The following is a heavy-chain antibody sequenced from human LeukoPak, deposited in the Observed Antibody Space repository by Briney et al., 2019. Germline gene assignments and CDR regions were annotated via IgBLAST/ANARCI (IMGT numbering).Heavy chain of an antibody. CDR2: IIPIFGTA. CDR1: GGTFSSYA. V-gene: IGHV1-69*13. Sequence: SVKVSCKASGGTFSSYAISWVRQAPGQGLEWMGGIIPIFGTANYAQKFQGRVTITAGESTSTAYMELSSLRSEDTAVYYCARDRSDAFDIWGQGTMVTVSS. CDR3: ARDRSDAFDI. J-gene: IGHJ3*02.